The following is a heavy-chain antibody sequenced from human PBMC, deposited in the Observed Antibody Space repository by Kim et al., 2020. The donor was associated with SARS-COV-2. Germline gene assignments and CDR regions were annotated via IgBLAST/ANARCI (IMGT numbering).Heavy chain of an antibody. D-gene: IGHD1-26*01. Sequence: GTNYDQKFQGRVTMTRDTSISTAYMELSRLRSDDTAVYYCARGGSGSYVYWGQGTLVTVSS. CDR3: ARGGSGSYVY. CDR2: GT. V-gene: IGHV1-2*02. J-gene: IGHJ4*02.